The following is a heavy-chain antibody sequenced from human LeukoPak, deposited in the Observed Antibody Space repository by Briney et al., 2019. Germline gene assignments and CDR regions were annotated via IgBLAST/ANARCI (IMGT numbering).Heavy chain of an antibody. Sequence: GSLRLSCAASGITFSNYGMNWVRQAPGKGLEWVSGIIGSGMTTFYVDSVKGRFTISRDNSKNTLNLQMNSLRAEDTAVYYCARDIERITIFGVVKYGMDVWGQGTTVTVSS. CDR1: GITFSNYG. CDR3: ARDIERITIFGVVKYGMDV. D-gene: IGHD3-3*01. J-gene: IGHJ6*02. CDR2: IIGSGMTT. V-gene: IGHV3-23*01.